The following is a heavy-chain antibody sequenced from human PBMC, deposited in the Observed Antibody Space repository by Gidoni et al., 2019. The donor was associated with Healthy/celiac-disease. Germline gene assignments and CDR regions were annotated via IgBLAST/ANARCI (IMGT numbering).Heavy chain of an antibody. V-gene: IGHV3-64D*06. Sequence: EVQLVESGVGLVQPGGSLRLSCSASVFTFSSYAMHWVRQAPGKGLEYVSAISSNGGSTYYADSVKGRFTISRDNYKNTLYLQMSSLRAEDTAVYYCVTWCSGGSCYSDYWGQGTLVTVSS. D-gene: IGHD2-15*01. CDR2: ISSNGGST. CDR1: VFTFSSYA. J-gene: IGHJ4*02. CDR3: VTWCSGGSCYSDY.